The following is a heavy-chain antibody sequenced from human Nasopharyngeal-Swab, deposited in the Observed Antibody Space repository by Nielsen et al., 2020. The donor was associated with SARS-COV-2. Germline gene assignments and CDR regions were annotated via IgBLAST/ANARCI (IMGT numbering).Heavy chain of an antibody. CDR2: INPTACNT. CDR1: GYTFTSYS. Sequence: ASAKVSCKASGYTFTSYSLHWVRQAPGQGLEWMGIINPTACNTSYAQKFEGRVTMTRVTSTSTVYMELNSLRSEDTAVYYCARVLPFRITGTSGMDVWGQGTTVTVSS. CDR3: ARVLPFRITGTSGMDV. J-gene: IGHJ6*02. D-gene: IGHD1-7*01. V-gene: IGHV1-46*01.